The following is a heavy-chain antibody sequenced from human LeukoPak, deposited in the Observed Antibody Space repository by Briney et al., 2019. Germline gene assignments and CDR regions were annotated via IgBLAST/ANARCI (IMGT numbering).Heavy chain of an antibody. D-gene: IGHD4-17*01. V-gene: IGHV5-51*01. Sequence: GESLKISCKASGYKFTNYWIGWVRQLPGKGLEWMTIIYPGDSETRYSPSFQGQVTISADKSIGTMYLQWSSLKASDTAMYYCARALRTGQGDYVPVLWGQGTLVIVSS. CDR2: IYPGDSET. CDR1: GYKFTNYW. J-gene: IGHJ4*02. CDR3: ARALRTGQGDYVPVL.